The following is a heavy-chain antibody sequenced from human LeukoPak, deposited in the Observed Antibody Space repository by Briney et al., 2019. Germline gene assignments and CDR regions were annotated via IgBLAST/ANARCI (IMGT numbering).Heavy chain of an antibody. D-gene: IGHD6-19*01. CDR3: ARDGRRPRIAVSGSDY. CDR2: MSFDEVNI. Sequence: PGRSLRLSCAASGFTFSSYGIHWIRQAPGKGLEWVAVMSFDEVNIYYAESVKGRFTISRDNALDTLYLQMDNLRPEDTAVYYCARDGRRPRIAVSGSDYWGQGTLVTVSS. V-gene: IGHV3-30*03. J-gene: IGHJ4*02. CDR1: GFTFSSYG.